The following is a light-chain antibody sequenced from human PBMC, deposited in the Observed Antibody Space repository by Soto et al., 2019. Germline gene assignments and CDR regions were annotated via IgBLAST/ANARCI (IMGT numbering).Light chain of an antibody. CDR2: DVS. Sequence: QSVLTQPASVSGSPGQSITISCTGTSSDVGGYNYVSWYQQHPGKAPKLMIYDVSNRPSGVSSRFSGSKSANTASLTISGLQAEDEADYYCSSYTSSSTQVFGGGTKLTVL. J-gene: IGLJ3*02. V-gene: IGLV2-14*01. CDR1: SSDVGGYNY. CDR3: SSYTSSSTQV.